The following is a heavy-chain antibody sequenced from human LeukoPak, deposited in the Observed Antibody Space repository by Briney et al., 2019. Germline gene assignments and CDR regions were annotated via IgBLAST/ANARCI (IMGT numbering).Heavy chain of an antibody. J-gene: IGHJ4*02. V-gene: IGHV1-2*02. D-gene: IGHD3-3*01. Sequence: ASVKVSSKASGYTFTDYYIHWVRQAPGQRLEWMGWINSNSGGTNYAQKCQGRVTMTRDTSISTAYIELSRLTSDDTAVYYCVRQILSYWGQGTLVTVSS. CDR2: INSNSGGT. CDR1: GYTFTDYY. CDR3: VRQILSY.